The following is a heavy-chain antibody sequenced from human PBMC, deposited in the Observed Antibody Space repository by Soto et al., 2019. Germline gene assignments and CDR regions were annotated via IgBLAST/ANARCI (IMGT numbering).Heavy chain of an antibody. CDR3: ARRNPLWCGESIDY. J-gene: IGHJ4*02. Sequence: GGSLRLSCAASGFTFSSYSMNWVRQAPGKGLEWVSSISSSSSYIYYADSVKGRFTISRDNAKNSLYLQMNSLRAEDTAVYYGARRNPLWCGESIDYWGQGTLVTVSS. V-gene: IGHV3-21*01. CDR2: ISSSSSYI. CDR1: GFTFSSYS. D-gene: IGHD3-10*01.